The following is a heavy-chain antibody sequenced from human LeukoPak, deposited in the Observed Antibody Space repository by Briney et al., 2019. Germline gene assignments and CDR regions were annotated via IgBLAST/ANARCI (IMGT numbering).Heavy chain of an antibody. J-gene: IGHJ4*02. D-gene: IGHD2-2*01. CDR3: ARDGDFAYSSTSCYGLDY. CDR1: GYTFTSYA. CDR2: INAGNGNT. Sequence: ASVKVSCKASGYTFTSYAMHWVRQAPGQRLEWMGWINAGNGNTKYSQKFQGRVTITRDTSASTAYMELSSLRSEDTAVYYCARDGDFAYSSTSCYGLDYWGQGTLVTVSS. V-gene: IGHV1-3*01.